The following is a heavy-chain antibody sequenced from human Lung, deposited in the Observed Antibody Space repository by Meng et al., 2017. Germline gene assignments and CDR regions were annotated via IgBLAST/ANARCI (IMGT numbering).Heavy chain of an antibody. D-gene: IGHD2-2*01. CDR3: ARKAGNCISTTCYSLAY. CDR2: INAVFGTT. Sequence: SVKVSCKAPGGIFSNYVIGWVRQAPGQGLEWMGGINAVFGTTNYAQKFQGRVTITTDESTSTVYMELTRLTSEDTAVYFCARKAGNCISTTCYSLAYWGHGKPVNVSS. CDR1: GGIFSNYV. V-gene: IGHV1-69*05. J-gene: IGHJ4*01.